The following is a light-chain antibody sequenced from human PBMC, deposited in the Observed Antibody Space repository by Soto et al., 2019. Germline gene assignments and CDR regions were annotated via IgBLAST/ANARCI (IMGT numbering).Light chain of an antibody. Sequence: QSVLTQPPSVSGTPGQRVTISCSGSSSNIGSSDVYWYQQLPGTAPKLLIYRNNQRPSGVPDRFSGSRSGTSAYLAISGLRSGDEADYYCASWDDSLSSGLFGGGTKLTVL. CDR1: SSNIGSSD. J-gene: IGLJ3*02. V-gene: IGLV1-47*01. CDR3: ASWDDSLSSGL. CDR2: RNN.